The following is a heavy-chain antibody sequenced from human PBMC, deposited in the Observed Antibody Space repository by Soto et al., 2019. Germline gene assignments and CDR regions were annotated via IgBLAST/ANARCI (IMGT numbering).Heavy chain of an antibody. Sequence: GGSLRLSCSASGFTFSNYSMRWARQAPGKGLEWVSTITGSGSHAYYADSVKGRFTISNDISKSTLFLHMNSLSAEDTAVYYCAKDGSGRWAMDAWGQGTTVTVSS. J-gene: IGHJ6*02. V-gene: IGHV3-23*01. CDR1: GFTFSNYS. CDR3: AKDGSGRWAMDA. D-gene: IGHD3-10*01. CDR2: ITGSGSHA.